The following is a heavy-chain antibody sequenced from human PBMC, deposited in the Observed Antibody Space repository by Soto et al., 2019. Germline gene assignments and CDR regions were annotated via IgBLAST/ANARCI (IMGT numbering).Heavy chain of an antibody. J-gene: IGHJ4*02. CDR2: IAYDGSYK. Sequence: QVQLVESGGGVVQPGRSLTLSLAAAGFTCTSYGMHGVRQAPAKGLEWVAVIAYDGSYKYYADSVKGRFTISRDNSKNTLYLQMNSLRAEDTAVYYCTRELSNGWSKDYWVQGTLVTVSS. CDR1: GFTCTSYG. V-gene: IGHV3-30*03. D-gene: IGHD6-19*01. CDR3: TRELSNGWSKDY.